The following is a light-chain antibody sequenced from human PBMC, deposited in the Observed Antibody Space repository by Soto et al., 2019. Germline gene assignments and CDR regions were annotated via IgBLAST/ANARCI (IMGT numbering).Light chain of an antibody. CDR2: DAS. J-gene: IGKJ1*01. V-gene: IGKV3-15*01. Sequence: EIVMTQSPATLSVSPGERATHSCRASQNIDNKLVWYQQKPGQVPRLLIYDASTRATGIPARFSGSGSGTEFTLTISSLQSEDFAFYYCQQFHYWWTFGQGTKVDIK. CDR1: QNIDNK. CDR3: QQFHYWWT.